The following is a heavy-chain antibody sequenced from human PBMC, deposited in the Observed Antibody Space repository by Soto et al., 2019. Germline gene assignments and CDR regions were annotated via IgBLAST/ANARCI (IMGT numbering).Heavy chain of an antibody. V-gene: IGHV1-3*01. Sequence: ASVKVSCKASGYTFTSYAMHWVRQAPGQRLEWMGWINAGNGNTKYSQKFQGWVTMTRDTSISTAYMELSRLRSDDTAVYYCARDRSAIVLVPAAILSYGMDVWGQGTTVTVSS. CDR2: INAGNGNT. CDR3: ARDRSAIVLVPAAILSYGMDV. D-gene: IGHD2-2*01. J-gene: IGHJ6*02. CDR1: GYTFTSYA.